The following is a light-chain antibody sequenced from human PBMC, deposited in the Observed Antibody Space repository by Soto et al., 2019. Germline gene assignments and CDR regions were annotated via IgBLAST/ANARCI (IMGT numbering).Light chain of an antibody. CDR1: QSVYNS. Sequence: EIVMTQSPATLSVSPGERATLSCRASQSVYNSLAWYHQKPGQAPRLLFYGASTRATGIPARFSGSGSGTEFTLTISSLQSEDFAVYYCQQYNNWPLTFGQGTKLEIK. J-gene: IGKJ2*01. V-gene: IGKV3-15*01. CDR3: QQYNNWPLT. CDR2: GAS.